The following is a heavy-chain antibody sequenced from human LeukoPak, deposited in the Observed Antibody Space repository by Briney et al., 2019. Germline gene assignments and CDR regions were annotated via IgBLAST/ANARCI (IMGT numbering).Heavy chain of an antibody. CDR3: AKRSDCSTTNCFRFEY. D-gene: IGHD2-2*01. V-gene: IGHV3-23*01. J-gene: IGHJ4*02. CDR2: ISGDGGST. Sequence: GGSLRLSCAASGFTFSTYAMSWVRQAPGQGLEWVSSISGDGGSTYYAESVKGRFTISRDNSKNTLYLQINSLRAEDTAVYYCAKRSDCSTTNCFRFEYWGQGTLVTVSS. CDR1: GFTFSTYA.